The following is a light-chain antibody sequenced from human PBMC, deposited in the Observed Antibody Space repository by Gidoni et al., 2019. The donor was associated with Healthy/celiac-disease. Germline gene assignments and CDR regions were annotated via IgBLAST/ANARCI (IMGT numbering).Light chain of an antibody. CDR2: DAS. CDR1: QSVSSY. V-gene: IGKV3-11*01. CDR3: QQRSNWPPSLT. J-gene: IGKJ4*01. Sequence: EIVLTQSPATLSLSPGARATLSCRASQSVSSYVAWYQQTPGQAPRLLIYDASNRATGIPARFRGSGSGTDFTPTISGLEPEDFAVFYCQQRSNWPPSLTFGGGTKVEIK.